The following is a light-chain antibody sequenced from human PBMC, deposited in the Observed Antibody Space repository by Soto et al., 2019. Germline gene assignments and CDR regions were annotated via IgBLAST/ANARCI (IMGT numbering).Light chain of an antibody. V-gene: IGKV1-27*01. J-gene: IGKJ1*01. Sequence: DIQMTQSPSSLSASIGDRVTITCRASQDISNSLAWYQQKPGKVPKLLIYAASTLQSGVPSRFSGSGSGTDFTLTISSLQPEDVATYYWQKYNSGLRTFGQGTKVEIK. CDR1: QDISNS. CDR2: AAS. CDR3: QKYNSGLRT.